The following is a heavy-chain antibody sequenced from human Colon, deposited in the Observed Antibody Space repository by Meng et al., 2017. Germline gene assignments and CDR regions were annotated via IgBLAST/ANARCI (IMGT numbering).Heavy chain of an antibody. CDR3: ARTAGIRDS. CDR2: INQDGSAK. V-gene: IGHV3-7*01. J-gene: IGHJ5*01. D-gene: IGHD3-10*01. CDR1: GFTFRSYL. Sequence: GGSLRLSCATSGFTFRSYLMTWVRQAPGKGLEWVSNINQDGSAKNYADSLKGRFLISRDNTKNSLYLEMSNLRTEDTAVYYCARTAGIRDSWGQGTLVTVSS.